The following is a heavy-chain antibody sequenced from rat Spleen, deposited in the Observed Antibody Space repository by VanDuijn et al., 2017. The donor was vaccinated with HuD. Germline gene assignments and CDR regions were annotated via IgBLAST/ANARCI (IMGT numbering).Heavy chain of an antibody. CDR1: GFTFSNYG. Sequence: EVQLVESGGGLVQPGRSLKLSCAASGFTFSNYGMAWVRQAPTKGLEWVATISDDGSSTYYRDSVKGRFTISRDNAKSTLYLQMDSLRSEDTATYYCARRLGLDYWGQGVMVTVSS. CDR2: ISDDGSST. D-gene: IGHD5-1*01. CDR3: ARRLGLDY. V-gene: IGHV5-29*01. J-gene: IGHJ2*01.